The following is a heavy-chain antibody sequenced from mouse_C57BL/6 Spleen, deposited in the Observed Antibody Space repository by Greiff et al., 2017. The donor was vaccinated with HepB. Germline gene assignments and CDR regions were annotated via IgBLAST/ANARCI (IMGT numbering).Heavy chain of an antibody. Sequence: QVQLQQPGAELVKPGASVKLSCKASGYTFTSYWMQWVKQRPGQGLEWIGEIDPSDSYTNYNQKFKGKATLTVDTSSSTAYMQLRSLTSEDSAVYYCARSWDWDVGRFAYWGQGTLVTVSA. CDR2: IDPSDSYT. D-gene: IGHD4-1*01. J-gene: IGHJ3*01. CDR3: ARSWDWDVGRFAY. CDR1: GYTFTSYW. V-gene: IGHV1-50*01.